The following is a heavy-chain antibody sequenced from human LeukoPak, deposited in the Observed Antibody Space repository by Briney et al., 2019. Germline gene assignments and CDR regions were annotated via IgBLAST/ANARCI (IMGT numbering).Heavy chain of an antibody. J-gene: IGHJ3*02. D-gene: IGHD1-26*01. V-gene: IGHV4-39*01. CDR2: IYYSGST. CDR1: GGSISSSSYY. CDR3: ARPYSGSYYGDAFDI. Sequence: PSETLSLTCNVSGGSISSSSYYWGWIRQPPGKGLAWIGSIYYSGSTYYNPSLKSRVTISGDTSKNQFSLKLSSVTAADTAVYYCARPYSGSYYGDAFDIWGQGTMVTVSS.